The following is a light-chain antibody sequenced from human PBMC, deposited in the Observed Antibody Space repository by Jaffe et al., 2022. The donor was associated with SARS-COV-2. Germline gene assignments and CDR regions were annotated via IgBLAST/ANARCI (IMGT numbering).Light chain of an antibody. V-gene: IGKV4-1*01. CDR1: QSVLYSSNNKNC. Sequence: DIVMTQSPDSLAVSLGERATINCKSSQSVLYSSNNKNCLAWYQQKPGQPPKLLIYWASTRESGVPDRFSGSGSGTDFTLTISSLQAEDVAVYYCQQYHSTLQTFGQGTKVEIK. CDR2: WAS. CDR3: QQYHSTLQT. J-gene: IGKJ1*01.